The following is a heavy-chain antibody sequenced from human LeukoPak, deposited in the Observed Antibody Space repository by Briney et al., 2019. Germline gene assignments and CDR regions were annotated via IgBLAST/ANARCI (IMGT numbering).Heavy chain of an antibody. V-gene: IGHV3-21*01. J-gene: IGHJ4*02. CDR2: ISSSSSYI. CDR1: GFTFSSYS. CDR3: ARVRQPAMVNFDY. Sequence: GGSLRLSCAASGFTFSSYSMNCVRQAPGKGLEWVSSISSSSSYIYYADSVKGRFTISRDNAKNSLYLQMNSLRAEDTAVYYCARVRQPAMVNFDYWGQGTLVTVSS. D-gene: IGHD5-18*01.